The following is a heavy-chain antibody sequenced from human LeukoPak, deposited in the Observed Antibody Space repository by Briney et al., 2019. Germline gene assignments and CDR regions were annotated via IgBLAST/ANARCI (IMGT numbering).Heavy chain of an antibody. CDR1: GFTFSSYD. J-gene: IGHJ4*02. CDR2: IGTGGDT. V-gene: IGHV3-13*04. D-gene: IGHD4-17*01. CDR3: ARGVRYFDY. Sequence: GGSLRLSCAASGFTFSSYDMHWVRQPAGEGLQWVSGIGTGGDTYYAGSVKGRFTISRENAKNSLYLQMNSLRGDDTAVYFCARGVRYFDYWGQGTLVTVSS.